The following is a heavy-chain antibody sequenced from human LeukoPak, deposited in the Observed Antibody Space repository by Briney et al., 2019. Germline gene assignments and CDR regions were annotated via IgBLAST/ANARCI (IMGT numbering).Heavy chain of an antibody. J-gene: IGHJ4*02. V-gene: IGHV3-23*01. CDR1: GFTFSSYA. Sequence: PGGSLRLSCAASGFTFSSYAMSWVRQAPGKGLEWVSAISGSGGSTYYADSVKGRFTISRDNSKNTLYLQMNSLRAEDTAVYYCAKDKGMYSTVTGLFDYWGQGTPVTVSS. CDR2: ISGSGGST. D-gene: IGHD4-17*01. CDR3: AKDKGMYSTVTGLFDY.